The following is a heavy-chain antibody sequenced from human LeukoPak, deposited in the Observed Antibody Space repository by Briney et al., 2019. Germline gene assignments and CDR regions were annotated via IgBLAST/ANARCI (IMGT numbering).Heavy chain of an antibody. CDR1: GGSFSGYY. V-gene: IGHV4-34*01. CDR2: INHSGST. CDR3: ARVKGNTAMVSVDY. Sequence: SETLSLTSAVYGGSFSGYYWSWIRQPPGKGLEWIGEINHSGSTNYNPSLKSRVTISVDTSKNQFSLKLSSVTAADTAVYYCARVKGNTAMVSVDYWGQGTLVTVSS. J-gene: IGHJ4*02. D-gene: IGHD5-18*01.